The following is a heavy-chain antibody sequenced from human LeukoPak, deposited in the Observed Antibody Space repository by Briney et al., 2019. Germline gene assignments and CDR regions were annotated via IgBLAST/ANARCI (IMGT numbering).Heavy chain of an antibody. D-gene: IGHD1-26*01. V-gene: IGHV4-59*01. CDR1: GGSISSYY. Sequence: SETLSLTCTVSGGSISSYYWSWIRQPPGKGLEWIGYIYYSGSTNYNPSLKSRVTISVDTSKNQFSLKLSSVTAADTAVYYCARGVGATLFDYWGRGTLVTVSS. J-gene: IGHJ4*02. CDR2: IYYSGST. CDR3: ARGVGATLFDY.